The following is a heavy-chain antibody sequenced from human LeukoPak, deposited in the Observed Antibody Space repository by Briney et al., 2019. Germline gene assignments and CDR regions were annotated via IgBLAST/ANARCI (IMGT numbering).Heavy chain of an antibody. Sequence: PGGSLRLSCAASGFTSSSYAMSWVRQAPGKGLEWVSAISGSGGSTYYADSVKGRFTISRDNSKNTLYLQMNSLRAEDTAVYYCAKSLRIQLWSHYFHYGGQGTLVTVSS. CDR2: ISGSGGST. V-gene: IGHV3-23*01. J-gene: IGHJ4*02. CDR3: AKSLRIQLWSHYFHY. D-gene: IGHD5-18*01. CDR1: GFTSSSYA.